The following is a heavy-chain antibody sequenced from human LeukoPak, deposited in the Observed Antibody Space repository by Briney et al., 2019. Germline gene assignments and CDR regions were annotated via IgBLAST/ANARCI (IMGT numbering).Heavy chain of an antibody. CDR3: AREGSYCVGGDCYSFDF. CDR2: RHAGNGNT. Sequence: ASVKVSCKASGYRFISHYIHWVRQAPCQGPEWLGWRHAGNGNTRYPEKFEGRVTMTRDTSSNTAYMDLTSLRSDDTAVYYCAREGSYCVGGDCYSFDFWGQGTLVTVSS. CDR1: GYRFISHY. J-gene: IGHJ4*02. D-gene: IGHD2-21*02. V-gene: IGHV1-2*02.